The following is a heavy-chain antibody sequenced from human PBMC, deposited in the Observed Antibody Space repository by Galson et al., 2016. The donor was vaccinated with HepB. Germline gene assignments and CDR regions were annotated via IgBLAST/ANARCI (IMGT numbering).Heavy chain of an antibody. V-gene: IGHV3-74*01. J-gene: IGHJ4*02. CDR1: GFTFSTYW. D-gene: IGHD2-2*01. CDR2: VDTNGSST. Sequence: SLRLSCAASGFTFSTYWMHWVRHTPGKGLLWVSRVDTNGSSTTYADSVKGRFTISRDNAKNTLYLQMNSLRAEDTAVYYCTRGAGTTCKDWGQGTLVTVSS. CDR3: TRGAGTTCKD.